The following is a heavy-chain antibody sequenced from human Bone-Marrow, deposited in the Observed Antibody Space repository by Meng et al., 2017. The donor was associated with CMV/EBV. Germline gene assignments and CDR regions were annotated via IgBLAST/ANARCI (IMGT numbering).Heavy chain of an antibody. CDR1: GFTFSSYA. V-gene: IGHV3-30*04. CDR3: ARGYYDILTGYYPLYYFDY. CDR2: ISYDGSNK. D-gene: IGHD3-9*01. Sequence: GESLKISCAAPGFTFSSYAMHWVRQAPGKGLEWVAVISYDGSNKYYADSVKGRFTISRDNSKNTLYLQMNSLRAEDMAVYYCARGYYDILTGYYPLYYFDYWGQGTLVTVSS. J-gene: IGHJ4*02.